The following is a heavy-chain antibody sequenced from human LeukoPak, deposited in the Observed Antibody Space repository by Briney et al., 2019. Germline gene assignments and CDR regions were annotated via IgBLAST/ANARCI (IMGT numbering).Heavy chain of an antibody. Sequence: GGSLRLSCAASGFTFSTYSMSWVRQAPGKGLEWVSSISSSGSYIYYADSVKGRFTISRDNAKNSLYLQMNSLRAEDTAVYYCARDRGGSGWYDYWGQGTLVTVSS. CDR2: ISSSGSYI. D-gene: IGHD6-19*01. J-gene: IGHJ4*02. CDR1: GFTFSTYS. V-gene: IGHV3-21*01. CDR3: ARDRGGSGWYDY.